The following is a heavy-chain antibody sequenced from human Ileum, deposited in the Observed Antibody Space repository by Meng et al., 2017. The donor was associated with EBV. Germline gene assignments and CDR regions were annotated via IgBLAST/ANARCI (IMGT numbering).Heavy chain of an antibody. CDR2: TYAPADVT. D-gene: IGHD6-19*01. CDR1: GFSLSEYW. Sequence: GGGLVQPWGSLRLSCAASGFSLSEYWIHWVRRVPGKGLVGVVHTYAPADVTTYTDSVKGRFTLSRDITKNTIDLQMNDLRPEDTGVYYCGGDVAGPYGLWGQGTLVTVSS. J-gene: IGHJ4*02. V-gene: IGHV3-74*01. CDR3: GGDVAGPYGL.